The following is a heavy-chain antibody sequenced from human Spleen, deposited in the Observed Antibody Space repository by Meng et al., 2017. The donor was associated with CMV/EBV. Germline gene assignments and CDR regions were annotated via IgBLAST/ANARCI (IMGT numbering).Heavy chain of an antibody. CDR1: GYTFINYG. D-gene: IGHD3-10*01. CDR2: IIPLFGAT. J-gene: IGHJ6*02. CDR3: ARGGTYSDDYYGMDV. V-gene: IGHV1-69*06. Sequence: SGYTFINYGISWVRQAPGQGLEWMGRIIPLFGATLYAQKFQGRVTITADKDTGTAYVELSSLRPEDTAVYYCARGGTYSDDYYGMDVWGHGTMVTVSS.